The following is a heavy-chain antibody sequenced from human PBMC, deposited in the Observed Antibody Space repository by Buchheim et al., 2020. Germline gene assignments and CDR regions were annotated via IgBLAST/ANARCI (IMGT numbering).Heavy chain of an antibody. CDR1: GFTFSSYA. CDR3: AKDATYYYDSSGYYYLDY. J-gene: IGHJ4*02. D-gene: IGHD3-22*01. V-gene: IGHV3-23*01. CDR2: TSGSGGNT. Sequence: EVQLLESGGGLVQPGGSLRLSCAASGFTFSSYAMSWVRQAPGKGLEWVSATSGSGGNTYYADSVKGRFTISRDNSKNTLYLQMNSRRAEETAVYYCAKDATYYYDSSGYYYLDYWGQGTL.